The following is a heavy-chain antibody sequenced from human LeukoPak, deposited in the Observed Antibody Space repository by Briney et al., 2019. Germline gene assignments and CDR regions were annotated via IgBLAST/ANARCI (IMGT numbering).Heavy chain of an antibody. D-gene: IGHD6-13*01. CDR2: IYHSGST. J-gene: IGHJ4*02. V-gene: IGHV4-30-2*01. CDR1: GGSISSGGYY. Sequence: SETLSLTCTVSGGSISSGGYYWSWIRQPPGKGLEWIGYIYHSGSTYYNPSLKSRVTISVDTSKNQFSLKLSSVTAADTAVYYCARDKRGYSSSWSYYFDYWGQGTLDTVSS. CDR3: ARDKRGYSSSWSYYFDY.